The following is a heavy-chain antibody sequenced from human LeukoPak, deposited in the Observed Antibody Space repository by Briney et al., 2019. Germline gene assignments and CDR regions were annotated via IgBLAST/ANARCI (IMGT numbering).Heavy chain of an antibody. Sequence: GGSLRLSCAASGFRFSSYDMNWVRRAPGKGLEWVSYISSSGTTIYYADSVKGRFTISRDNAQNSLYLHMNSLRAEDTAVYYCATDHYYDSTFDYWGQGTLVTVSS. D-gene: IGHD3-22*01. CDR2: ISSSGTTI. J-gene: IGHJ4*02. V-gene: IGHV3-48*03. CDR3: ATDHYYDSTFDY. CDR1: GFRFSSYD.